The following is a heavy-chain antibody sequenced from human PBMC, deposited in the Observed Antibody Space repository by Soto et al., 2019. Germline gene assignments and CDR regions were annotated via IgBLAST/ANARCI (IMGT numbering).Heavy chain of an antibody. CDR2: ISYSGSL. D-gene: IGHD2-2*01. CDR3: ARDVPAASV. V-gene: IGHV4-39*07. Sequence: SLTGTGSGGAMSRDGYYWGWIRQSQEKGLEWIGSISYSGSLYYTPSLKSRVTISVDTSKNQFSLKLSSVTAADTAVYYCARDVPAASVWRQGTLVTVSS. J-gene: IGHJ4*02. CDR1: GGAMSRDGYY.